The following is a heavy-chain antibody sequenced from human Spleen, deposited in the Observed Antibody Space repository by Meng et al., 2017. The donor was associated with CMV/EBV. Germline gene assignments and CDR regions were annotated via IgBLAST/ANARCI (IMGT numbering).Heavy chain of an antibody. D-gene: IGHD4-17*01. CDR2: ISSSSYI. J-gene: IGHJ4*02. Sequence: GESLKISCAASGFTFSSYSMNWVRQAPGKGLEWVSSISSSSYIYYADSVKGRFTISRDNAKNSLYLQMNSLRAEDTAVYYCARGDNSFGDHGGYFDHWGQGSLVTVSS. V-gene: IGHV3-21*01. CDR3: ARGDNSFGDHGGYFDH. CDR1: GFTFSSYS.